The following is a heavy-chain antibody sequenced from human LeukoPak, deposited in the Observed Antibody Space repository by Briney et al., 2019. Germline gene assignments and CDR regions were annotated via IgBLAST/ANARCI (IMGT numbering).Heavy chain of an antibody. J-gene: IGHJ3*02. V-gene: IGHV4-39*01. D-gene: IGHD3-22*01. Sequence: SETLSLTYTVSAGFFSNSNYYWGWLRQPPGKGLEWLGSIYYSGSTYYNPSLESRVTISVDTSKNQFSLKLSSVTAADTAVYYCARHSGYYYARDAFDIWGQGTLVTVSS. CDR2: IYYSGST. CDR1: AGFFSNSNYY. CDR3: ARHSGYYYARDAFDI.